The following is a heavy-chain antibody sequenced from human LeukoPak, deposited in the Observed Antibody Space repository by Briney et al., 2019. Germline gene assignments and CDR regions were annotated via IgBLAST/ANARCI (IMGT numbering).Heavy chain of an antibody. D-gene: IGHD5-12*01. V-gene: IGHV3-66*01. CDR1: GLTVGFKC. CDR2: IYSGGGS. Sequence: PGGSLRLSCAASGLTVGFKCMSWVRQAPGKGLEWVSIIYSGGGSYYADSVKGRFTVSRDTSKNTLYLQMNSLRAEDTAVYYCATRPDGNDVPYFDYWGQGTLVTVSS. CDR3: ATRPDGNDVPYFDY. J-gene: IGHJ4*02.